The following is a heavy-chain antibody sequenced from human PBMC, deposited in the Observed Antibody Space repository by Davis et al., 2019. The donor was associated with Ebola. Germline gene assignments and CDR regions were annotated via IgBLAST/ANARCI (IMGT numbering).Heavy chain of an antibody. CDR1: GYTFTDSY. CDR2: INPNNGDT. V-gene: IGHV1-2*04. J-gene: IGHJ5*02. D-gene: IGHD2-2*01. CDR3: ARDLTGITCCS. Sequence: ASVKVSCKASGYTFTDSYIHWVRQAPGQGLEYMGWINPNNGDTYYAPKFQGWVTLTRDTSISTAFMELSGLTSDDTADYYCARDLTGITCCSWGQGTLVTVSS.